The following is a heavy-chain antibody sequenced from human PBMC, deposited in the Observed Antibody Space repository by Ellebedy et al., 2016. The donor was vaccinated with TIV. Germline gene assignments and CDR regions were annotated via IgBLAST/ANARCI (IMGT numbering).Heavy chain of an antibody. D-gene: IGHD6-19*01. Sequence: GESLKISCAASGFIFNSYAMHWVRQAPGKGLEWVAVISYDGSSKYYADSVKGRFTISRDNSMTTLYLQMNSLRAEDTAVYYCARDLDKSSGWYGGAAYWGQGTLVTVSS. CDR3: ARDLDKSSGWYGGAAY. J-gene: IGHJ4*02. CDR1: GFIFNSYA. V-gene: IGHV3-30-3*01. CDR2: ISYDGSSK.